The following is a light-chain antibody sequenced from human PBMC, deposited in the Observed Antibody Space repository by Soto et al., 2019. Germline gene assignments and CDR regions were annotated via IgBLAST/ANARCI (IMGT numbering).Light chain of an antibody. CDR2: RSN. CDR3: ASWDDSLSGAV. CDR1: SSNIGSNY. J-gene: IGLJ7*01. Sequence: QSVLTQTPSASGTPGQRVTISCSGSSSNIGSNYVYWYQQLPGTAPKLLIYRSNQRPSGVPDRFSGSKSGTSASLAFSGLRSEDEADYYCASWDDSLSGAVFGGGTQLTVL. V-gene: IGLV1-47*01.